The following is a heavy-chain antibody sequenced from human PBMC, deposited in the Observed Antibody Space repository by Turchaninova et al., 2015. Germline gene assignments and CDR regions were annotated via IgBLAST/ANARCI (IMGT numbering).Heavy chain of an antibody. CDR2: VNRSSSNN. Sequence: DVQLVESGGGLVQPGGSLRLSCAASGFTFSSYSMNWVRRAPGKGRDWGSYVNRSSSNNYYADSVKGGFTISRDNAKNSLFLQMNSLRDEDTAVYYCARGNYADYGYFQHWGQGTLVTVSS. D-gene: IGHD4-17*01. J-gene: IGHJ1*01. CDR3: ARGNYADYGYFQH. CDR1: GFTFSSYS. V-gene: IGHV3-48*02.